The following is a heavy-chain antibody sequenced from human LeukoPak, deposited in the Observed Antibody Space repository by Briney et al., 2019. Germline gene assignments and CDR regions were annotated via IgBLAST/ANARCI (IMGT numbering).Heavy chain of an antibody. J-gene: IGHJ6*02. CDR3: ARCENYYGMDV. V-gene: IGHV4-61*02. CDR1: GGSICSGSYY. CDR2: IYTSGST. Sequence: KTSETLSLTCTVSGGSICSGSYYWSWIRQPAGKGLEWIGRIYTSGSTNYNPSLKSRVTISVDTSKNQFSLKLSSVTAADTAVYYCARCENYYGMDVWGQGTTVTVSS.